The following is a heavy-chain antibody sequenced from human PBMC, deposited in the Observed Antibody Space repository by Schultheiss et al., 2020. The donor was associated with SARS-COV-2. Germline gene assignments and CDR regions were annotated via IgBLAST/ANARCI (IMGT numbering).Heavy chain of an antibody. Sequence: ASVKVSCKASGYTFNSNYMHWVRQAPGQGLEWMGWINPNSGGTNYAQKFQGWVTMTRDTSISTAYMELSRLRSDDTAVYYCARALLGGPGAAAHTWGQGTLVTVSS. V-gene: IGHV1-2*04. J-gene: IGHJ4*02. CDR1: GYTFNSNY. CDR3: ARALLGGPGAAAHT. D-gene: IGHD3-16*01. CDR2: INPNSGGT.